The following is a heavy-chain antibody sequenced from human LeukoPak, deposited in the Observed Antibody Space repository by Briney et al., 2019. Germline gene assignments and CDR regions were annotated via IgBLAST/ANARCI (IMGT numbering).Heavy chain of an antibody. CDR3: ARAAGGYCSSTSCFGQRAFDY. CDR1: GFTFSSYE. V-gene: IGHV3-21*01. D-gene: IGHD2-2*01. Sequence: GGSLRLSCAASGFTFSSYEMNWVRQAPGKGLEWVSSISSSSSYIYYADSVKGRFTISRDNAKNSLYLQMNSLRAEDTAVYYCARAAGGYCSSTSCFGQRAFDYWGQGTLVTVSS. J-gene: IGHJ4*02. CDR2: ISSSSSYI.